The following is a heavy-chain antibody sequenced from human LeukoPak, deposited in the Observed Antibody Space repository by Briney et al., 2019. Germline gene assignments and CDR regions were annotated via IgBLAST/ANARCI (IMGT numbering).Heavy chain of an antibody. CDR3: ARFDHVWETHGMDAFDL. D-gene: IGHD3-16*01. Sequence: SETLSLTCAVSGYSISRGYSWGWIRQPPGKGLEWIGNIYHSESTHYNPSLKSRVTISPDTSKNQFSLKLSSVTTADTAVYYCARFDHVWETHGMDAFDLWGQGTMVTVSS. J-gene: IGHJ3*01. V-gene: IGHV4-38-2*01. CDR2: IYHSEST. CDR1: GYSISRGYS.